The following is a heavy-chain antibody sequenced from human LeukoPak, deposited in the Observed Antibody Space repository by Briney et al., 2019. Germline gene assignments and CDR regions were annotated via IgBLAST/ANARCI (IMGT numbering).Heavy chain of an antibody. J-gene: IGHJ4*02. CDR2: IYHSGST. V-gene: IGHV4-38-2*01. D-gene: IGHD5-24*01. Sequence: SETLSLTCAVSGYSISSGYYWGWIRPPPGKVLEWIGSIYHSGSTYYTPSLKSRVTISVDTSKNQCSLKLSSVTAADTAVYYCARRGDGYNSPPFDYGGQGTLVTVSS. CDR3: ARRGDGYNSPPFDY. CDR1: GYSISSGYY.